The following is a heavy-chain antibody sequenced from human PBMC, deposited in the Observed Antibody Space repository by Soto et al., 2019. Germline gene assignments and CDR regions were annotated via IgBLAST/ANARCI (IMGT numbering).Heavy chain of an antibody. V-gene: IGHV4-59*01. CDR3: ARSIPDSRGGGMDV. Sequence: PSETLSLTCTVSGGSITSYYWTWIRQPPGQGLEWIGYISDIGSTSYNPSLTSRVTMLVDTSKKQFSLKLSSVTEADSAVYFCARSIPDSRGGGMDVWGQGATVTAP. CDR1: GGSITSYY. J-gene: IGHJ6*02. D-gene: IGHD3-10*01. CDR2: ISDIGST.